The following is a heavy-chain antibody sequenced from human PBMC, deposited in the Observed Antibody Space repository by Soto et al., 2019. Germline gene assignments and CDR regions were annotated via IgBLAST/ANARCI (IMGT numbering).Heavy chain of an antibody. D-gene: IGHD6-19*01. CDR3: ARGSPYSSGWYGH. Sequence: SLRLSCAASGFTFSSYSMNWVRQAPGKGLEWVSSISSSSSYIYYADSVKGRFTISRDNAKNSLYLQMNSLRAEDTAVYYCARGSPYSSGWYGHWGQGTLVTVSS. J-gene: IGHJ4*02. CDR1: GFTFSSYS. CDR2: ISSSSSYI. V-gene: IGHV3-21*01.